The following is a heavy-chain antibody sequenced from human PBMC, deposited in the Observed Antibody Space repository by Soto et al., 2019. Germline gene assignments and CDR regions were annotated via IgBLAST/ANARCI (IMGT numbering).Heavy chain of an antibody. CDR2: IIPIFGTA. CDR1: GGTFSSCA. J-gene: IGHJ6*02. V-gene: IGHV1-69*13. CDR3: ARGGVVVPAAQDYYYYYGMDV. D-gene: IGHD2-2*01. Sequence: SVKVSCKAAGGTFSSCAISWVRQAPGQGLEWMGGIIPIFGTANYAQKFQGRVTITADESTSTAYMELSSLRSEDTAVYSCARGGVVVPAAQDYYYYYGMDVWGQ.